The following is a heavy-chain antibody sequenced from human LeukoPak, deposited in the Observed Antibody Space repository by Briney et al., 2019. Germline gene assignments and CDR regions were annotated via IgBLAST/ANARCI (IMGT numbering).Heavy chain of an antibody. J-gene: IGHJ6*02. CDR1: GFTFSSYS. D-gene: IGHD3-10*01. CDR3: ARGSNGYGSGSLYGMDV. V-gene: IGHV3-21*01. CDR2: ISSSSSYI. Sequence: GGSLRLSCAASGFTFSSYSMNWVRQAPGKGLEWVSSISSSSSYIYYADSVKGRFTISRDNAKNSLYLQMNSLRAEETAVYYGARGSNGYGSGSLYGMDVWGQGTTVTVSS.